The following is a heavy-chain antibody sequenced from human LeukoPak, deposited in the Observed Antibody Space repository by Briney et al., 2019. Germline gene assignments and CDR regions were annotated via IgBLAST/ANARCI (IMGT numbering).Heavy chain of an antibody. J-gene: IGHJ3*02. CDR2: ISSSSSYK. CDR1: GFTFSVYS. CDR3: ARDLGWELLHAFDI. D-gene: IGHD2-15*01. V-gene: IGHV3-21*01. Sequence: GGSLRLSCAASGFTFSVYSMNWVRQAPGKGLEWVSSISSSSSYKYYADSVKGRFTISRDNAKNSLYLQMNSLRAEDTAVYYCARDLGWELLHAFDIWGQGTMVTVSS.